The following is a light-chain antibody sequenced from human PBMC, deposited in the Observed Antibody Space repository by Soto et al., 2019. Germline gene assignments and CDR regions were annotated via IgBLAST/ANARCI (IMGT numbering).Light chain of an antibody. V-gene: IGLV2-8*01. CDR3: SSHAGANSYLI. CDR1: SSDVGGYNY. CDR2: EVS. J-gene: IGLJ2*01. Sequence: QSALTQPPSASGSPGQSVTISCTGTSSDVGGYNYVSWYQHHPGKAPKLMIYEVSKRPSGVPDRFSGSKSGNTASLTVSGLQTDDEDDYYCSSHAGANSYLIFGGGTKLTVL.